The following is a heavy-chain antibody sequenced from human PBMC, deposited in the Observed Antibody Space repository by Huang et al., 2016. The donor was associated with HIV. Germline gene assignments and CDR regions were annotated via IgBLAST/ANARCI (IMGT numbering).Heavy chain of an antibody. D-gene: IGHD3-10*01. Sequence: QIQLAQSGAEVKKPGASVKVSCKASGYTFTKYDINWVRQASGQGLEWMGWMNPKSGNVGYTKKCQGRVAILRNSSINTSYLEVTSLTSEDTAVYYCARGFGINYNHEAFDVWGQGTMVTVSS. CDR3: ARGFGINYNHEAFDV. CDR1: GYTFTKYD. CDR2: MNPKSGNV. J-gene: IGHJ3*01. V-gene: IGHV1-8*03.